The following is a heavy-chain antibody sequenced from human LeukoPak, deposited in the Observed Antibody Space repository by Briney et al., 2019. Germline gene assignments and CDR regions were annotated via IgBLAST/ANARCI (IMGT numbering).Heavy chain of an antibody. Sequence: PGRSLRLSCAASGFTFSSYAMHWVRQAPGKGLEGVAVISYDGSNKYYADSVKGRFTISRDNSKNTLYLQMNSLRAEDTAVYYCARDGYSSSWYNWFDPWGQGTLVTVSS. J-gene: IGHJ5*02. CDR1: GFTFSSYA. CDR3: ARDGYSSSWYNWFDP. CDR2: ISYDGSNK. V-gene: IGHV3-30*04. D-gene: IGHD6-13*01.